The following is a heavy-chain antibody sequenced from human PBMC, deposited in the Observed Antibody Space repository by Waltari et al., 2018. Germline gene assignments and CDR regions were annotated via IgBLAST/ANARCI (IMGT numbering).Heavy chain of an antibody. CDR2: INHAGVT. J-gene: IGHJ6*02. D-gene: IGHD2-8*02. V-gene: IGHV4-34*01. CDR3: VRLEDCTGPGGPCYSADPFAMDV. CDR1: GGALSPYY. Sequence: QVELQQWGAGLLQPSETLSLTGAVSGGALSPYYWGSTRQPPGKGLEWIGEINHAGVTNLNPSLRSRVSISVDPSKRQFFLQLKSVTAADTALYYCVRLEDCTGPGGPCYSADPFAMDVWGRGTTVTVSS.